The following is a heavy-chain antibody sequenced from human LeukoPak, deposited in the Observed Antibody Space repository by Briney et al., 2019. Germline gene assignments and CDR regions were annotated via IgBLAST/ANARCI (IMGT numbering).Heavy chain of an antibody. D-gene: IGHD3-22*01. CDR3: ARLSANYYDSSGYPTGDYNWFDP. CDR1: GYSFTSYW. J-gene: IGHJ5*02. Sequence: GESLKISCQGSGYSFTSYWIGWVRQMPGKGLEWMGIIYPGDSDTRYSPSFQGQVTISADKSINAAYLQWGSLKASDTAMYYCARLSANYYDSSGYPTGDYNWFDPWGQGTLVTVSS. V-gene: IGHV5-51*01. CDR2: IYPGDSDT.